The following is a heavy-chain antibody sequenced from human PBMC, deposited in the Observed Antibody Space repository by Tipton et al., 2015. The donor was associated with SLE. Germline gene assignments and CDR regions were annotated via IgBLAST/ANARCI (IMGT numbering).Heavy chain of an antibody. Sequence: SLRLSCVGSGFIVGGTYMSWVRQAPGKGLEWVSSIYKGGSRYYAGSVKGRFTITRDNSKNTLYLQMNSLRGEDTAVHYCASSLLAGIDYWGQGTLVTVSS. CDR1: GFIVGGTY. CDR2: IYKGGSR. V-gene: IGHV3-53*05. J-gene: IGHJ4*02. D-gene: IGHD3-10*01. CDR3: ASSLLAGIDY.